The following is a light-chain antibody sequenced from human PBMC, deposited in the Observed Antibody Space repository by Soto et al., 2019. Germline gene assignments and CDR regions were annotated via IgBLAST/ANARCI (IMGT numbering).Light chain of an antibody. CDR2: SAS. V-gene: IGKV1-39*01. CDR1: QSISTY. Sequence: DIQMTQSPSSLSASVGDRVTISCRAAQSISTYLNWYQQKPGTAPRLLIYSASSVKTGVPPRFSGSGSGRDFTLTISSLRPEDIATYFCQQSDTAPPWTFGQGTKVDIK. J-gene: IGKJ1*01. CDR3: QQSDTAPPWT.